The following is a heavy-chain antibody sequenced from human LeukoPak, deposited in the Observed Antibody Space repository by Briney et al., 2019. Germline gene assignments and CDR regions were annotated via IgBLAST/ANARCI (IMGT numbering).Heavy chain of an antibody. Sequence: ASVMVSCKASGYIFNGYYMLWVRQAPGQGLEWMGWINPNSGGTNYAQKFQARVTMTRDTSISTAYMEQRRLRSDYTTVYYCAMAIGGYYWIQGTVVTVSS. D-gene: IGHD3-10*01. V-gene: IGHV1-2*02. CDR1: GYIFNGYY. CDR3: AMAIGGYY. J-gene: IGHJ4*02. CDR2: INPNSGGT.